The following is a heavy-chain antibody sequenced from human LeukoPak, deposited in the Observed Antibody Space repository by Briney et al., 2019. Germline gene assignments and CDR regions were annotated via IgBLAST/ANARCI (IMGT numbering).Heavy chain of an antibody. J-gene: IGHJ4*02. V-gene: IGHV4-59*01. CDR3: ARDRTAEFDY. D-gene: IGHD6-25*01. Sequence: PSETLSLTCTVSGDSISNYYWSWIRQPPGKGLEWIGYIFDSGNTKYNPSLGGRVPISADTSKNQFSLKLRSVTAADTAVYYCARDRTAEFDYWGQGTLVTVSS. CDR2: IFDSGNT. CDR1: GDSISNYY.